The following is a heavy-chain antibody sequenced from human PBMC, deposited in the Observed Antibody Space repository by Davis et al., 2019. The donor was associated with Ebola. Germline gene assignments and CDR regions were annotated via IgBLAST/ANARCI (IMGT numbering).Heavy chain of an antibody. CDR1: GDTFRRHG. Sequence: SVKVSCKTSGDTFRRHGISWVRQAPGQGLEWLGGVIPILGITNRPQKFRGRLTITADESTTTAYMELNSLRSEDTAVYYCARGGTDYSGSGNDYNSIDYFEYWGQGTLVTASS. V-gene: IGHV1-69*10. J-gene: IGHJ4*02. D-gene: IGHD3-10*01. CDR3: ARGGTDYSGSGNDYNSIDYFEY. CDR2: VIPILGIT.